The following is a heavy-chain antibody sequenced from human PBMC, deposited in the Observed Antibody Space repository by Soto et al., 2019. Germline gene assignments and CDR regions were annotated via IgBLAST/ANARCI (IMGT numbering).Heavy chain of an antibody. CDR2: IYYSGQT. CDR1: GVSISDSSYY. V-gene: IGHV4-39*01. J-gene: IGHJ5*02. Sequence: SETLSLTCSVSGVSISDSSYYWGWIRQPPGKGLQWIGSIYYSGQTYYNPSLKSRVTISIDRSKDQISLNLTSVTATDTAFYYCARHGSSWGQGTLVTSPQ. CDR3: ARHGSS.